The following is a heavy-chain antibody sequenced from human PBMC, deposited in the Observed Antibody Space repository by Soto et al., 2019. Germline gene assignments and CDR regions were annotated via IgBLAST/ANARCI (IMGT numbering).Heavy chain of an antibody. CDR3: AKHCGGSSCYRFDP. CDR1: GFAFSSYA. V-gene: IGHV3-23*01. Sequence: EVQLLESGGGLVQPGGSLRLSCAASGFAFSSYATSWIRQAPGKGLEWVSSITSGGGNTYYADSVKGRFTISRDNSKNTLYLQMSSLRAEDTAVYYCAKHCGGSSCYRFDPWGQGTLVTVSS. CDR2: ITSGGGNT. D-gene: IGHD2-2*01. J-gene: IGHJ5*02.